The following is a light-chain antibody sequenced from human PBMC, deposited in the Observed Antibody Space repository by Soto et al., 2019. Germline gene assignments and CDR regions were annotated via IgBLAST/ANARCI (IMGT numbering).Light chain of an antibody. CDR2: GAS. J-gene: IGKJ5*01. CDR3: QQRSNWPIT. Sequence: EIVMTQSPVTLSVSPWEIVTLCFRASQSVSSNLAWYQQKPGQSPRLLIYGASTRATGIPARFSGSGSGTDFTLTISSLEPEDFAVYYCQQRSNWPITFGQGTRLEI. V-gene: IGKV3-11*01. CDR1: QSVSSN.